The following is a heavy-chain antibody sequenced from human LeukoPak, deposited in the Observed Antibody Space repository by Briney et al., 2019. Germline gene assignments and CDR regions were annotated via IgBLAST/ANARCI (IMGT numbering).Heavy chain of an antibody. CDR2: MNPNSGNT. J-gene: IGHJ4*02. CDR1: GYTFTGYY. CDR3: ARVVEIGQRAVGY. Sequence: ASVKVSCKASGYTFTGYYMHWVRQAPGQGLEWMGWMNPNSGNTGYAQKFQGRVTMTRNTSISTAYMELSSLRSEDTAVYYCARVVEIGQRAVGYWGQGTLVTVSS. D-gene: IGHD2-2*01. V-gene: IGHV1-8*02.